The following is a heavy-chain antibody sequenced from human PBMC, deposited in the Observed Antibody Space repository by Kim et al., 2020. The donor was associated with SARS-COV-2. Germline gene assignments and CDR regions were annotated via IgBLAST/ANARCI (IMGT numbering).Heavy chain of an antibody. V-gene: IGHV3-11*05. J-gene: IGHJ4*02. CDR3: ARVSNYDSSGYYYYFDY. D-gene: IGHD3-22*01. Sequence: RGRYTITRDNAKNSQYLQMNSVRAEDTAVYYCARVSNYDSSGYYYYFDYWGQGTLVTVSS.